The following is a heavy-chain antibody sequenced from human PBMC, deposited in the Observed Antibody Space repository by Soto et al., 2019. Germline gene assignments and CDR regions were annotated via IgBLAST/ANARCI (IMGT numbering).Heavy chain of an antibody. D-gene: IGHD2-2*01. Sequence: PVESVKISCKASGYSFTSYCIIWVLQMPGKRLPCMGRIDPSDSYTNYSPSFQGHVTISADKSISTAYLQWSSLKASDTAMYYCARELANIVVVPAATDHYGMDVWGQGTTVTGSS. CDR1: GYSFTSYC. V-gene: IGHV5-10-1*01. CDR3: ARELANIVVVPAATDHYGMDV. J-gene: IGHJ6*02. CDR2: IDPSDSYT.